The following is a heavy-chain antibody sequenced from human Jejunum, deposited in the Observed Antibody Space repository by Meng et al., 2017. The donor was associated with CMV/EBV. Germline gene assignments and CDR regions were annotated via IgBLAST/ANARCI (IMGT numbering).Heavy chain of an antibody. CDR1: GSVKSDSYY. J-gene: IGHJ5*02. D-gene: IGHD4-11*01. CDR3: ARDLMTTITTGWFDP. CDR2: IHYGGST. V-gene: IGHV4-61*01. Sequence: GSVKSDSYYWSWLRPPPGKALEWIGYIHYGGSTNYNPSLKSRVTISVDTSKNRFSLRLTSVTAADTAVYYCARDLMTTITTGWFDPWGQGTLVTVSS.